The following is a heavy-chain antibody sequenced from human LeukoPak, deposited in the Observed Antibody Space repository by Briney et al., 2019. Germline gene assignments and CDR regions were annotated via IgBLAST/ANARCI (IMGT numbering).Heavy chain of an antibody. Sequence: GGSLRLSCAASGFTFSSYSMNWVRQAPGKGLEWVSSISSSSSYTYYADSVKGRFTISRDNAKNSLYLQMNSLRAEDTAVYYCARAPYNWNSESDYWGQGTLVTVSS. D-gene: IGHD1-7*01. CDR3: ARAPYNWNSESDY. CDR2: ISSSSSYT. J-gene: IGHJ4*02. CDR1: GFTFSSYS. V-gene: IGHV3-21*01.